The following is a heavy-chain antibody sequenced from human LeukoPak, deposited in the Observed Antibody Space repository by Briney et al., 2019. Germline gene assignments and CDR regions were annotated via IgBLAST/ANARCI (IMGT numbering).Heavy chain of an antibody. J-gene: IGHJ4*02. V-gene: IGHV1-18*01. CDR2: ISAYTGNT. CDR1: GYTFTTFG. D-gene: IGHD2-2*01. Sequence: ASVKVSCKASGYTFTTFGITWVRQAPGQGLEWMGWISAYTGNTNYAPKFHGRVTMTTDTSTSTAHMELRSLTSDDTAVYYCARVASTTCDCPDYFDYWGQGTLVTVSS. CDR3: ARVASTTCDCPDYFDY.